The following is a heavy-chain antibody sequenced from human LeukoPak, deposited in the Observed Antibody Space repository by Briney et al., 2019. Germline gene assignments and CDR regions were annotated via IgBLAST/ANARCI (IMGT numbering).Heavy chain of an antibody. J-gene: IGHJ4*02. V-gene: IGHV1-18*01. CDR3: ARNSHRYDRGTFDY. Sequence: ASVKVSCKASGYTFTSYDINWVRQATGQGLEWMGWISAYNGNTNYAQKLQGRVTMTTDTSTSTAYMELRSLRSDDTAVYYCARNSHRYDRGTFDYWGQGTLVTVSS. D-gene: IGHD5-12*01. CDR2: ISAYNGNT. CDR1: GYTFTSYD.